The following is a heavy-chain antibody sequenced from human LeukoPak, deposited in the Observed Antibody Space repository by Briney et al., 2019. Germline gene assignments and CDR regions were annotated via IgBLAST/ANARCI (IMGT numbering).Heavy chain of an antibody. J-gene: IGHJ5*02. CDR2: IYYSGST. V-gene: IGHV4-31*03. CDR3: EKDSRGWFDP. Sequence: SETLSLTCTVSGGSISSGGYYWSWIRQHPGKGLEWIGYIYYSGSTYYNPSLKSRVTISVDTSKNQFSLKLSSVTAADTAVYYCEKDSRGWFDPWGQGTLVTVSS. CDR1: GGSISSGGYY. D-gene: IGHD5-24*01.